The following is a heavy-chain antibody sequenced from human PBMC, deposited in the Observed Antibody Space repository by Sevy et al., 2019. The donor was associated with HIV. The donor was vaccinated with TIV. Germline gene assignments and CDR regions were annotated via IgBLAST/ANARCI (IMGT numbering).Heavy chain of an antibody. CDR1: GFTFDDYG. Sequence: GGSLRLSCAASGFTFDDYGMSWVRQAPGKGLEWVSGINWNGGSTGYADSVKGRFTISRDNAKNSLYLQMNSLRAEDTALYYCARDRSGSYYGVNGMDVWGQGTTVTVSS. CDR3: ARDRSGSYYGVNGMDV. D-gene: IGHD3-10*01. J-gene: IGHJ6*02. V-gene: IGHV3-20*04. CDR2: INWNGGST.